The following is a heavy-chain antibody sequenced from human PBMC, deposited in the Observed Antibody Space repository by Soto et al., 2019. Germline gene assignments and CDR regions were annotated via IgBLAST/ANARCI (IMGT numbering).Heavy chain of an antibody. Sequence: GPTLVNPTQTLTLTCTFPGVSLSTSGMCVSWIRQPPGKALEWLALIDWDDDKYYSTSLKTRLTISKDTSKNQVVLTMTNMDPVDTATYYCARMSVVVPAAIYDDYYYYYGMDVWGQGTTVTV. CDR2: IDWDDDK. CDR3: ARMSVVVPAAIYDDYYYYYGMDV. CDR1: GVSLSTSGMC. J-gene: IGHJ6*02. D-gene: IGHD2-2*01. V-gene: IGHV2-70*01.